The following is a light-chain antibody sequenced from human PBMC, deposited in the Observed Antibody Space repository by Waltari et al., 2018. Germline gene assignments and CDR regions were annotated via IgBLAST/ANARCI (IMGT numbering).Light chain of an antibody. CDR2: DAS. CDR1: QSCNNE. J-gene: IGKJ4*02. CDR3: QQHRRYSS. Sequence: MTQSPATLSVSPGERATLSCRASQSCNNELAWYQQKPGKAPKLLISDASNLESGVPSRFSGSGSGTEFTLVISGLQPDDFATYYCQQHRRYSSFGRGTKVEIK. V-gene: IGKV1-5*01.